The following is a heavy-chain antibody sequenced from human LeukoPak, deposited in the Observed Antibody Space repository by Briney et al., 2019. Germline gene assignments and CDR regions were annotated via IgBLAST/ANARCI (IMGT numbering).Heavy chain of an antibody. V-gene: IGHV3-23*01. D-gene: IGHD6-13*01. CDR2: ISGSGGST. J-gene: IGHJ4*02. CDR3: AKGGLETAAGRFDY. Sequence: PGGSLRLSCVASGYTVSNYAMSWVRQAPGKGLEWVSGISGSGGSTYYADSVKGRFTISRDNSKNTLYLQMHSLRAEDTAVYYCAKGGLETAAGRFDYWGQGTLVTVSS. CDR1: GYTVSNYA.